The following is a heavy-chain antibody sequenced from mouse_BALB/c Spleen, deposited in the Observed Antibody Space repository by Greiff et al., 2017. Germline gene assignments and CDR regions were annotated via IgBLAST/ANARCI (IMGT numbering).Heavy chain of an antibody. D-gene: IGHD2-3*01. V-gene: IGHV5-6-3*01. J-gene: IGHJ3*01. CDR2: INSNGGST. CDR1: GFTFSSYG. Sequence: VQLQQSGGGLVQPGGSLKLSCAASGFTFSSYGMSWVRQTPDKRLELVATINSNGGSTYYPDSVKGRFTISRDNAKNTLYLQMSSLKSEDTAMYYCARDDGLAWFAYWGQGTLVTVSA. CDR3: ARDDGLAWFAY.